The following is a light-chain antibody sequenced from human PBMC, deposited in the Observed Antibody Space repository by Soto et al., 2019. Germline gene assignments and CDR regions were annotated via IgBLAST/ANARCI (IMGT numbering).Light chain of an antibody. J-gene: IGKJ4*01. CDR1: QNINNY. CDR2: DAS. CDR3: QQYENLPS. Sequence: DIQMTQSPSSLSASVGDRVTITCQASQNINNYLNWYQQKPGRAPKLLIYDASNLEAGVPSRFSGSGSGTDFTFTINSLQPEDIGTYYCQQYENLPSFGGGTKVDIK. V-gene: IGKV1-33*01.